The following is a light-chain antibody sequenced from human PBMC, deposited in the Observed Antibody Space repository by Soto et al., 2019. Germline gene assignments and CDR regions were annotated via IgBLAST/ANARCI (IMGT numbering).Light chain of an antibody. CDR3: CSYAGTYTGV. Sequence: QSALTQPRSVSGAAGQSVSISCTGTSNDVGRYSYVSWYQQHPGKAPKLMIYDVSERSSGVPDRFSGSKSGNTASLTISGLQAEDEADYHCCSYAGTYTGVFGTGTKVTGL. CDR1: SNDVGRYSY. CDR2: DVS. V-gene: IGLV2-11*01. J-gene: IGLJ1*01.